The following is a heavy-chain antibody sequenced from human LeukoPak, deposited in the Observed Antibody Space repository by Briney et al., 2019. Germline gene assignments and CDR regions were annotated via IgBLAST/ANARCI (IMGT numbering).Heavy chain of an antibody. V-gene: IGHV4-39*01. D-gene: IGHD2-2*01. CDR3: ARVVPAATIDY. J-gene: IGHJ4*02. CDR2: IYYSGST. Sequence: SETLSLTCAVSGGSLSSSSYYWAWIRQPPGKGLEWIGSIYYSGSTYYNPSLKSRVTISVDTSKNQFSLKLSSVTAADTAVYYCARVVPAATIDYWGQGTLVTVSS. CDR1: GGSLSSSSYY.